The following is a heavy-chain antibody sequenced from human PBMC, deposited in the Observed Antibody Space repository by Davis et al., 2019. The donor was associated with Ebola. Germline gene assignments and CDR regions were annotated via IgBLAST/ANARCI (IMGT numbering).Heavy chain of an antibody. J-gene: IGHJ4*02. CDR3: ARTSGQWLAFSEIDY. D-gene: IGHD6-19*01. V-gene: IGHV4-4*08. CDR2: IFNTGSA. Sequence: SETLSLTCTVSGASVNTYYWSWIRQSPGKAMEWIGYIFNTGSADYNPSFKRRVSMSVDTYKNQFSLRLSSLTVADTAVYYCARTSGQWLAFSEIDYWGQGALVLVSS. CDR1: GASVNTYY.